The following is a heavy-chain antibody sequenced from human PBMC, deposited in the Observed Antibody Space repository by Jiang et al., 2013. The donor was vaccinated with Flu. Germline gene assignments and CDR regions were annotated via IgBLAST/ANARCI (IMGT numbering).Heavy chain of an antibody. V-gene: IGHV1-69*17. Sequence: EVKKPGSSVKVSCKASGGTFSHYAISWVRQAPGQGLEWMGGIIPIVGIANYAQKFQGRVTITADKSTSTAYMELSSLRSEDTAVYYCAREIVAAAGNWFDPWGQGTLVTVSS. CDR2: IIPIVGIA. D-gene: IGHD6-13*01. J-gene: IGHJ5*02. CDR1: GGTFSHYA. CDR3: AREIVAAAGNWFDP.